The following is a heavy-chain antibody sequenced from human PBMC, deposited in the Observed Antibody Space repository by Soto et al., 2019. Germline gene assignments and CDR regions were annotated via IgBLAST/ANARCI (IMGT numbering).Heavy chain of an antibody. CDR1: GGSISSGDYY. V-gene: IGHV4-30-4*01. Sequence: QVQLQESGPGLVKPSQTLSLTCTVSGGSISSGDYYWSWIRQPPGKGLEWIGYIYYSGSTDYNPSLKSRVTRSVDTSKNQFSLKLSSVTAADTAVYYCARGDGGYGLYYFDYWGQGTLVTVSS. CDR2: IYYSGST. CDR3: ARGDGGYGLYYFDY. D-gene: IGHD5-12*01. J-gene: IGHJ4*02.